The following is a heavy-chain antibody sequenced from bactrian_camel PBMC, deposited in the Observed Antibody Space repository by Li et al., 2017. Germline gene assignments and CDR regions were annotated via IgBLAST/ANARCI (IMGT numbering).Heavy chain of an antibody. Sequence: QLVESGGGSVQAGGSLRLSCTASRHTSSPELNTRSMAWFRRTPGKEREWVAYITSIGNTNYADSVKARFTISHDNAENTLLLQMSGLNPEDTAMYYCAADSGFSQSQVLPSEWYKYWGQGTQVTVS. CDR1: RHTSSPELNTRS. CDR2: ITSIGNT. J-gene: IGHJ4*01. D-gene: IGHD3*01. V-gene: IGHV3S53*01. CDR3: AADSGFSQSQVLPSEWYKY.